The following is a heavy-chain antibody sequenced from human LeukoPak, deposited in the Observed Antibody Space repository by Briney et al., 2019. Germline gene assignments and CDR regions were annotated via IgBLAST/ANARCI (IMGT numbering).Heavy chain of an antibody. V-gene: IGHV5-51*01. CDR3: ARTAKYYDFWSGYLYFDY. D-gene: IGHD3-3*01. Sequence: GESLKISFKGSGYRFTSYWIGWVRQMPGKGLEWMGIIYPGDSEIRYSPSFQGQVTISADKSISTAYLQWGSLKASDTAMYYCARTAKYYDFWSGYLYFDYWGQGTLVTVSS. J-gene: IGHJ4*02. CDR1: GYRFTSYW. CDR2: IYPGDSEI.